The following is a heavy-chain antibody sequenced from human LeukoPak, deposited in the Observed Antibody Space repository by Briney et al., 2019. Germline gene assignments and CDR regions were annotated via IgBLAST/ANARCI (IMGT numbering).Heavy chain of an antibody. Sequence: GGSLRPSCAASGLSFSDYYMSWIRQTPGKGLEWVSYISGSGTMIYYADSVKGRFTISMDIAKKSVFLQMNTLRADDTALYYCAAMSTVVTRPFEYWGQGTLVTVSS. CDR3: AAMSTVVTRPFEY. V-gene: IGHV3-11*01. D-gene: IGHD4-23*01. J-gene: IGHJ4*02. CDR1: GLSFSDYY. CDR2: ISGSGTMI.